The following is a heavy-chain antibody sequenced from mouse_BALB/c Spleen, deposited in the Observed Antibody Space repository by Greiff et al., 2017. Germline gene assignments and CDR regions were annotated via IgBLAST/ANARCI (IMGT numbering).Heavy chain of an antibody. CDR2: IYPGDGDT. J-gene: IGHJ4*01. Sequence: QVQLQQSGPELVKPGASVKISCKASGYAFSSSWMNWVKQRPGQGLEWIGRIYPGDGDTNYNGKFKGKATLTADKSSSTAYMQLSSLTSVDSAVYFCARDYYDYDGYAMDYWGQGTSVTVSS. D-gene: IGHD2-4*01. CDR1: GYAFSSSW. CDR3: ARDYYDYDGYAMDY. V-gene: IGHV1-82*01.